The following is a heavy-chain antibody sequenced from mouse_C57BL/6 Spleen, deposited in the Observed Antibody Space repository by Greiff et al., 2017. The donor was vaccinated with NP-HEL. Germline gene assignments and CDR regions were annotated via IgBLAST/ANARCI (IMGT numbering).Heavy chain of an antibody. CDR3: ARAPELAPFDY. Sequence: EVKLMESGGGLVKPGGSLKLSCAASGFTFSSYAMSWVRQTPEKRLEWVATISDGGSYTYYPDNVKGRFTISRDNAKNNLYLQMSHLKSEDTAMYYCARAPELAPFDYWGQGTTLTVSS. CDR1: GFTFSSYA. CDR2: ISDGGSYT. V-gene: IGHV5-4*03. J-gene: IGHJ2*01. D-gene: IGHD1-3*01.